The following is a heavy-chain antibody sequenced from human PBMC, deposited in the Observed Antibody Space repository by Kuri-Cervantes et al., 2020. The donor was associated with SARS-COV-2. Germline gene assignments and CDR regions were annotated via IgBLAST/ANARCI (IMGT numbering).Heavy chain of an antibody. CDR2: ISYDGSNK. Sequence: GESLKISCAASGFTFSSYAMHWVRQAPGKGLEWVAVISYDGSNKYYADSVKGRFTISRDNSKNTLYLQMNSLRAEDTAVYYCASGLFGVVPEQDHQGDAFDIWGQGTMVTVSS. J-gene: IGHJ3*02. V-gene: IGHV3-30-3*01. CDR3: ASGLFGVVPEQDHQGDAFDI. CDR1: GFTFSSYA. D-gene: IGHD3-3*01.